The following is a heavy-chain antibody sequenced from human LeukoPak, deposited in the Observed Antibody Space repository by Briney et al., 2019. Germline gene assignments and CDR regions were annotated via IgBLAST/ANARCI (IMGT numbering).Heavy chain of an antibody. CDR3: TRGAAGFDY. V-gene: IGHV3-13*04. Sequence: GGPLRLSCAASGFTFSSYDMHWVRQATGKGLEWVSGIGKAGDTYYSGSVKGRFTISRENAKNSLYLEMNSLRAGDTAVYYCTRGAAGFDYWGQGTLVTVSS. D-gene: IGHD6-13*01. J-gene: IGHJ4*02. CDR2: IGKAGDT. CDR1: GFTFSSYD.